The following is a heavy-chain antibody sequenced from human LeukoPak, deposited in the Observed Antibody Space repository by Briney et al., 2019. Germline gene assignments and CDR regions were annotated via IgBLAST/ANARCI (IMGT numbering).Heavy chain of an antibody. V-gene: IGHV3-9*01. CDR2: ISWNSGSI. D-gene: IGHD4-23*01. Sequence: QPGRSLRLSCAASGFTFDDYAMHWVRQAPGKGLEWVSGISWNSGSIGYADSVKGRFTISRDNAKNSLYLQMNSLRAEDTAVYYCARGMTTVVTPRGFDYWGQGTLVTVSS. CDR3: ARGMTTVVTPRGFDY. J-gene: IGHJ4*02. CDR1: GFTFDDYA.